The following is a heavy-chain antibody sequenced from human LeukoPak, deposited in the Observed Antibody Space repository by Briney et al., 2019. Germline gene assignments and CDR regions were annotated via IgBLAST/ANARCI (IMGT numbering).Heavy chain of an antibody. CDR3: ARGYDTGWTPLGY. J-gene: IGHJ4*02. CDR1: GYTFTSYD. V-gene: IGHV1-8*01. CDR2: MSPNSGKT. Sequence: GASVKVSCKASGYTFTSYDINWVRQATGQGGEGRGWMSPNSGKTGYEQKFQGRVTMTSNTPISTAYMELSSLISDDTAVYYCARGYDTGWTPLGYWGQGTLVTVSS. D-gene: IGHD6-19*01.